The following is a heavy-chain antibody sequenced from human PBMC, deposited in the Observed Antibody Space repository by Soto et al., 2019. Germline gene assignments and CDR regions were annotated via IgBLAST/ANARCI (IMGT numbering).Heavy chain of an antibody. CDR1: GDTFSSYA. CDR2: IIPMFGAS. Sequence: QVQLVQSGAEVKKPGSSVNVSCKASGDTFSSYAISWVRQAPGQGLEWMGGIIPMFGASTYAQKFQARVTFTADESTATAYMELSSLRSDDTAVYYCARDPKDPETYYYGLDVWGQGTTVTVSS. J-gene: IGHJ6*02. CDR3: ARDPKDPETYYYGLDV. V-gene: IGHV1-69*12.